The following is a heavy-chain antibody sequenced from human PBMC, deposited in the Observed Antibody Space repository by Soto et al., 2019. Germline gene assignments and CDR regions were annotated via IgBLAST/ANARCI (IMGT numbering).Heavy chain of an antibody. Sequence: GGSLRLSCAVSGFTFSAYWMHWVRQVPGKGLTWVSRISDDGSTATYADSVKGRFVISRDNAKNSLYLEMNTLRVDDSGLYYCARGPRVSATGTGAHWGRGTLVTVSS. J-gene: IGHJ4*02. D-gene: IGHD1-1*01. CDR1: GFTFSAYW. CDR2: ISDDGSTA. V-gene: IGHV3-74*01. CDR3: ARGPRVSATGTGAH.